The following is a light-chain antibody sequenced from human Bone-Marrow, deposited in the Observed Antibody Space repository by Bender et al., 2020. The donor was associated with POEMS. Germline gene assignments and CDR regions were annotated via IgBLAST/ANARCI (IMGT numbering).Light chain of an antibody. CDR2: EVS. CDR1: SSDVGAYNY. V-gene: IGLV2-14*01. J-gene: IGLJ3*02. CDR3: CSYTPTDTLM. Sequence: QSALTQPASVSGSPGQSITISCTGTSSDVGAYNYVSWYQQHPGKVPKLMIYEVSYRPSGVSNRFSGSKSGNTASLTISGLQAEDEADYYCCSYTPTDTLMFAGGTRLTVL.